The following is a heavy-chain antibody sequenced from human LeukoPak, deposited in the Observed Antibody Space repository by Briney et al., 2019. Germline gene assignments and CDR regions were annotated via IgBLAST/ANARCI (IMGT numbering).Heavy chain of an antibody. Sequence: ASVKVSCKASGYTFTSYGISWVRQAPGQGLEWMGWISAYNGKTNYAQKLQGRVNMTTDTSTSTAYMELRSLRSDDTAGYYCARDSNHINMIVPPQALTLPSFDYWGQGTLVTVSS. CDR3: ARDSNHINMIVPPQALTLPSFDY. CDR2: ISAYNGKT. J-gene: IGHJ4*02. V-gene: IGHV1-18*01. D-gene: IGHD3-22*01. CDR1: GYTFTSYG.